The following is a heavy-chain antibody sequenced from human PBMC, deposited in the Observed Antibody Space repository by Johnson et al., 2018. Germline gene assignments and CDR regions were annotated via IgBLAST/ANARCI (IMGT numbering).Heavy chain of an antibody. V-gene: IGHV3-66*02. CDR2: IYSGGST. D-gene: IGHD2-15*01. J-gene: IGHJ6*03. Sequence: EVQLVESGGGLVQPGGSLRLSCAASGFSVSTNYMSWVRQAPGKGLEWVSVIYSGGSTYYADSVKGRFTIPRDNSKDALYLQMNSLRGEDTAVYYCAGGGSLADRYYYYHMYVWGKGTSVTVSS. CDR1: GFSVSTNY. CDR3: AGGGSLADRYYYYHMYV.